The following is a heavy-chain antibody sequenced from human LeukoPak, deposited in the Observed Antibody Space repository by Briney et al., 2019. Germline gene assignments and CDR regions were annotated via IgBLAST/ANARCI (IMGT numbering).Heavy chain of an antibody. V-gene: IGHV4-59*01. CDR1: GGSISSYY. D-gene: IGHD1-26*01. J-gene: IGHJ3*02. CDR2: VHYSGST. CDR3: ARDSLYSGSRFDAFDI. Sequence: SETLSLTCSVSGGSISSYYWSWIRQPPGKGPEWIGYVHYSGSTNYNPSLKSRVTISADTSKNLLSLELRSVSAADTAVYYCARDSLYSGSRFDAFDIWGQGTMVTVSS.